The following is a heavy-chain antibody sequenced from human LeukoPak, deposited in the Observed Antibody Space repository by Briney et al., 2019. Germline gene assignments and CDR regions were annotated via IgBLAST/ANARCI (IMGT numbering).Heavy chain of an antibody. CDR2: IYHSGST. Sequence: SQTLSLTRAVSGGSISSGGYSWSWIRQPPGKGLEWIGYIYHSGSTYYNPSLKSRVTLSVDRSKNQFSLKLSSVTAADTAVYYCARGRAAMVTRFDYWGQGTLVTVSS. V-gene: IGHV4-30-2*01. CDR1: GGSISSGGYS. D-gene: IGHD5-18*01. J-gene: IGHJ4*02. CDR3: ARGRAAMVTRFDY.